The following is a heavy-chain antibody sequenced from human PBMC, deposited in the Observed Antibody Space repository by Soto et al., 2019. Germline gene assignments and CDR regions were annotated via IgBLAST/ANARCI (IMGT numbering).Heavy chain of an antibody. V-gene: IGHV1-69*01. D-gene: IGHD2-15*01. Sequence: QVQLVQSGAEVKKPGSSVKVSCKASGGTFSSYAISWVRQAPGQGLEWMGGIIPIFGTANYAQKFQGRVTITADESPSTAYMELSSLRSEDTPVYYCARARRYCSGGSCYSAVYYYYYYGMDVWGQGTTVTVSS. CDR2: IIPIFGTA. CDR1: GGTFSSYA. J-gene: IGHJ6*02. CDR3: ARARRYCSGGSCYSAVYYYYYYGMDV.